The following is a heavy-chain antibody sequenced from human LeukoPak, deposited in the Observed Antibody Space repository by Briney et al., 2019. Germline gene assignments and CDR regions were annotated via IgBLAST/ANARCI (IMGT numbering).Heavy chain of an antibody. J-gene: IGHJ6*03. D-gene: IGHD3-3*01. CDR2: IKQDGSEK. V-gene: IGHV3-7*03. CDR3: AKDEAGPTIFGVVIEHYYYYMDV. Sequence: GGSLRLSCAASGFTFSSYWMSWVRQAPGKGLEWVANIKQDGSEKYYVDSVKGRFTISRDNSKNTLYLQMYSLRAEDTAVYYCAKDEAGPTIFGVVIEHYYYYMDVWGKGTTVTVSS. CDR1: GFTFSSYW.